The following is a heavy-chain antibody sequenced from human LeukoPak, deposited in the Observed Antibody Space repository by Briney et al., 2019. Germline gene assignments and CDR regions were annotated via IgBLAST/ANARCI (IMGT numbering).Heavy chain of an antibody. CDR2: ISYDGGKK. CDR3: AKSKGYYGSGSHYAHAFDI. J-gene: IGHJ3*02. CDR1: RLTFSNYG. Sequence: QAGGSLRLSCAASRLTFSNYGMHWVRQAPGKGLEWVALISYDGGKKYYADSVKGRFTISRDNSKNTLFLQMNSLRAEDTAVYYCAKSKGYYGSGSHYAHAFDIWGQGTMVTVSS. D-gene: IGHD3-10*01. V-gene: IGHV3-30*02.